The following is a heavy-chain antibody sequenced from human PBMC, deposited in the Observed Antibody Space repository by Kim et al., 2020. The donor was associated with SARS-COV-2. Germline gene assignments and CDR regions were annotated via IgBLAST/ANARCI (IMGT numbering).Heavy chain of an antibody. CDR1: GFTFSSNA. D-gene: IGHD6-13*01. CDR3: ATRGPEYTSNWHRDS. Sequence: GGSLRLSCAASGFTFSSNAMSWVRQAPGKGLEWVSTITGSGNTYYADSVKGRFTISRDNSKNTQYLQMNSLRAEDTATYYCATRGPEYTSNWHRDSWGQGTPVTVSS. CDR2: ITGSGNT. V-gene: IGHV3-23*01. J-gene: IGHJ4*02.